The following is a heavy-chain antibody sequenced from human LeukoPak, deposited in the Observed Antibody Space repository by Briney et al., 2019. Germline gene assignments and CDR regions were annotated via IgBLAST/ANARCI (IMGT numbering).Heavy chain of an antibody. D-gene: IGHD4-23*01. Sequence: SETLSLTCTVSGNSISTYYWSWIRRPAGKGLEWIGRIYTSGSTNYNPSLKSRVTMSIDTSKSQFSLKLSSVTAADTAVYYCARLPTVVTRVAFDIWGQGTMVTVSS. CDR3: ARLPTVVTRVAFDI. V-gene: IGHV4-4*07. CDR1: GNSISTYY. J-gene: IGHJ3*02. CDR2: IYTSGST.